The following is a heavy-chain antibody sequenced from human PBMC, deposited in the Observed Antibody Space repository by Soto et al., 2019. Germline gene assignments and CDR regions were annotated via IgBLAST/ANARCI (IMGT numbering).Heavy chain of an antibody. V-gene: IGHV1-69*01. Sequence: QVHLVQSGAEVKKPGSPVKVSCRTSGSSDRKYALGWVRQVPGQGLEWMGLINPFYDTTNYAQKFQGRVTITADQSTGTSYLEVSSLTYEDTAVYYCARDVARSGSYFDHWAQGTLVTFSS. D-gene: IGHD1-26*01. J-gene: IGHJ4*03. CDR1: GSSDRKYA. CDR2: INPFYDTT. CDR3: ARDVARSGSYFDH.